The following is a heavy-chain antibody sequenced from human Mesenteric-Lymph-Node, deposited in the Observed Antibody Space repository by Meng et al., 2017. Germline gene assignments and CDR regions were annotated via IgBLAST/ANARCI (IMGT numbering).Heavy chain of an antibody. J-gene: IGHJ4*02. CDR3: ARGKQDAWELLAY. D-gene: IGHD1-26*01. CDR2: IDDSGST. V-gene: IGHV4-4*02. Sequence: LQGSGPGLGRPSGTRSLTCGVSGVSIRSNIRWTWVRQPPGKGLGWIGDIDDSGSTNYNPSLNSRISISLDKSKNHFSLKVNSVTAADTAVYYCARGKQDAWELLAYWGQGALVTVSS. CDR1: GVSIRSNIR.